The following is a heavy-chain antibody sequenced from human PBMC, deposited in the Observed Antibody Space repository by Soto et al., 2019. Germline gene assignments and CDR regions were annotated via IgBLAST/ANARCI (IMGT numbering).Heavy chain of an antibody. CDR3: ARPIAAAGPYYYGMDV. J-gene: IGHJ6*02. CDR1: GFTFSSYS. V-gene: IGHV3-48*02. CDR2: ISSSSSTI. Sequence: GALRLSCAASGFTFSSYSMNWVRQAPWKGLEWVSYISSSSSTIYYADSVKGRFTISRDNAKNSLYLQMNSLRDEDTAVYYCARPIAAAGPYYYGMDVWGQGTTVTVSS. D-gene: IGHD6-13*01.